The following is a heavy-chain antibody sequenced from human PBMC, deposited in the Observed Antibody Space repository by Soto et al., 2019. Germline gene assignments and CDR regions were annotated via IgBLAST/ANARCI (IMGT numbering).Heavy chain of an antibody. V-gene: IGHV3-30-3*01. J-gene: IGHJ4*02. CDR3: TRDPGIGFDY. CDR1: GFTFNRYA. CDR2: ISYGGSDK. D-gene: IGHD1-26*01. Sequence: QVQLVESGGGVVQPGRSLRLSCAASGFTFNRYAIHWVRQAPGKGLEWVAVISYGGSDKYYADSVKGRFTVSRDNSKNTLYLQMNSLSAEDTAIYYCTRDPGIGFDYWGQGTLVIVSS.